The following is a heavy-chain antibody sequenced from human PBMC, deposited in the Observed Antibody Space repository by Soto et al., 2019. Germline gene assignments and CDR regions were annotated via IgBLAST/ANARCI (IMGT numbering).Heavy chain of an antibody. CDR3: ATGAPGSGMDYHHGMDV. Sequence: SVKVSCKASGGTFSSYAISWVRQARGQGLEWMGGVIPIFGTANYAQKFQGRVTITADESASTAYMELSSLKYEDTAFYYCATGAPGSGMDYHHGMDVWGQGTTVTVSS. CDR1: GGTFSSYA. CDR2: VIPIFGTA. J-gene: IGHJ6*02. D-gene: IGHD3-10*01. V-gene: IGHV1-69*13.